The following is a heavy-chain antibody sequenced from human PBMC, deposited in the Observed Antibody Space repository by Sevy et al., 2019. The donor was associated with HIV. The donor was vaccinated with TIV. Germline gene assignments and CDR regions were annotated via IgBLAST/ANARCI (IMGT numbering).Heavy chain of an antibody. V-gene: IGHV3-9*01. CDR2: ISWHSANM. J-gene: IGHJ4*02. Sequence: GGSLRLSCAASGFTFDDYAMHWVRQAPGKGLGWASGISWHSANMGYGDSVKGRFTISRDNAKNSLYLQMNSLRAEDTALYYCAKAENRPYSSGWYDYWGQGTLVTVSS. D-gene: IGHD6-19*01. CDR1: GFTFDDYA. CDR3: AKAENRPYSSGWYDY.